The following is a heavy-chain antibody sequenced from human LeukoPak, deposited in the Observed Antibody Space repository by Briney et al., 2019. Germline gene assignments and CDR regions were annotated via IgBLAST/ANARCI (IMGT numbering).Heavy chain of an antibody. CDR3: ARPYSSSRRTEGAFDP. Sequence: SETLSLTCTVSGYSISSSSYYWGRIRQPPGKGLEWIGSIYYSGSTYYNPSLKSRVTISVDTSKNQFSLKLSSVTAADTAVYYCARPYSSSRRTEGAFDPWGQGTLVTVSS. J-gene: IGHJ5*02. CDR2: IYYSGST. D-gene: IGHD6-13*01. V-gene: IGHV4-39*01. CDR1: GYSISSSSYY.